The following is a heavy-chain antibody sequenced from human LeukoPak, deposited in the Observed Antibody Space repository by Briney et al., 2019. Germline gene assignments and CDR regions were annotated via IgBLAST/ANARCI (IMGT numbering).Heavy chain of an antibody. J-gene: IGHJ4*02. CDR3: ARAHYYDSSGYYRPSGHFDY. V-gene: IGHV4-39*07. Sequence: SETLSLTCTVSGGSISSGSYYWSWIRQPPGKGLEWIGEINHSGSTNYNPSLKSRVTISVDTSKNQFSLKLSSVTAADTAVYYCARAHYYDSSGYYRPSGHFDYWGQGTLVTVSS. D-gene: IGHD3-22*01. CDR1: GGSISSGSYY. CDR2: INHSGST.